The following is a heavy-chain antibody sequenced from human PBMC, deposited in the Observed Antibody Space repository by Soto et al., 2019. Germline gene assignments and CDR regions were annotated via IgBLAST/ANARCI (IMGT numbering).Heavy chain of an antibody. CDR3: AREGGYSSGWYPHNIYYYYGMDV. V-gene: IGHV3-48*02. CDR1: GFTFSSYS. Sequence: EVQLVESGGGLVQPGGSLRLSCEASGFTFSSYSMNWVRQAPGKGLEWVSYISSSSSTIYYADSAKGRFTISRDNAKNSLYQQMNSVRDEDTAVDYCAREGGYSSGWYPHNIYYYYGMDVWGQGTTVTVSS. CDR2: ISSSSSTI. J-gene: IGHJ6*02. D-gene: IGHD6-19*01.